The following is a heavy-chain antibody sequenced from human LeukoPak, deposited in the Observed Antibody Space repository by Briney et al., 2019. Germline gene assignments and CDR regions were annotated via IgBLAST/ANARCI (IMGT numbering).Heavy chain of an antibody. CDR2: IYYSGGT. V-gene: IGHV4-34*01. CDR1: GGSFSGYY. Sequence: SETLSLTCAVYGGSFSGYYWSWIRQPPGKGLEWIGSIYYSGGTYYNPSLKSRVTISVGTSKNQFSLKLSSVTAADTAVFYCARQLGLYYFDYWGQGTLVTVSS. J-gene: IGHJ4*02. D-gene: IGHD1-1*01. CDR3: ARQLGLYYFDY.